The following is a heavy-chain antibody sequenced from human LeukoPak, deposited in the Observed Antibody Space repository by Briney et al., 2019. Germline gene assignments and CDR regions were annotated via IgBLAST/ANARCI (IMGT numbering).Heavy chain of an antibody. CDR3: ARPHTAMWELTKGSAFDI. CDR2: ISSSSSYI. J-gene: IGHJ3*02. D-gene: IGHD1-26*01. Sequence: NPGGSLRLSXAASGFTFSSYSMNWVRQAPGKGLEWISSISSSSSYIYYADSVKGRFTISRDNAKNSLYLQMNSLRAEDTAVYYCARPHTAMWELTKGSAFDIWGQGTMVTVSS. CDR1: GFTFSSYS. V-gene: IGHV3-21*01.